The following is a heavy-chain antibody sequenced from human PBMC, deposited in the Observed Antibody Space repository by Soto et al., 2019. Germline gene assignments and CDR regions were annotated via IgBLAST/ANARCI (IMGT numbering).Heavy chain of an antibody. Sequence: QMQLVESGGDVVQPGTSLRLSCVASGFTFSAFGMHWVRQAPGKGLEWVAIASYGGGTKYYGDSVQGRFTISRDNSRDTMYLDMNILIEDETAVYYCAKGPLRFPDYGNTANYTNGMDVWGHGTTVTVSS. V-gene: IGHV3-30*18. J-gene: IGHJ6*02. D-gene: IGHD4-4*01. CDR1: GFTFSAFG. CDR3: AKGPLRFPDYGNTANYTNGMDV. CDR2: ASYGGGTK.